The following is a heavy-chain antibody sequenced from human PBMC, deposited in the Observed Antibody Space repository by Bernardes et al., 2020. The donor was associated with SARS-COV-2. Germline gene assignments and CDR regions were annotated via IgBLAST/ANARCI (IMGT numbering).Heavy chain of an antibody. Sequence: SGPTLVKPTQTLTLTCTFSGFSLSTSGMCVSWIRQPPGKALEWLARIDWDDDKYYSTSLKTRLTISKDTSKNQVVLTMTNMDPVDTATYYCARILFQTGIPEYYGMDVWGQGTTVTVSS. V-gene: IGHV2-70*11. CDR3: ARILFQTGIPEYYGMDV. J-gene: IGHJ6*02. CDR2: IDWDDDK. D-gene: IGHD1-1*01. CDR1: GFSLSTSGMC.